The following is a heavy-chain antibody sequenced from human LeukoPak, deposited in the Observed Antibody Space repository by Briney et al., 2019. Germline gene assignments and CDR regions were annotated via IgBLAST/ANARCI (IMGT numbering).Heavy chain of an antibody. CDR2: ISGSGGST. V-gene: IGHV3-23*01. J-gene: IGHJ4*02. CDR3: AKGPTDYGDCYFDY. CDR1: GFTFSSYA. D-gene: IGHD4-17*01. Sequence: SGGSLRLSCAASGFTFSSYAMSWVRQAPGKGLEWVSAISGSGGSTYYADSVKGRFTISRDNSKNTLYLQMNSLRAEDTAVYYFAKGPTDYGDCYFDYWGQGTLVTVSS.